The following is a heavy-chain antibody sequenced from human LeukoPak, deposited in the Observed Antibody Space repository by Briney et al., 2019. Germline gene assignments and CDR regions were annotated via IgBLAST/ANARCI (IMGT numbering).Heavy chain of an antibody. D-gene: IGHD3-22*01. CDR2: ISSSSSTI. V-gene: IGHV3-48*02. J-gene: IGHJ5*02. Sequence: PGGSLRLSCAASGFTFSTYSLNWVRQAPGKGLEWVSYISSSSSTIYYADSVKGRFTISRDNAKNSLYLQMNSLRDEDTAVYYCARSLSGYYPNWFDPWGQGTLVTVSS. CDR3: ARSLSGYYPNWFDP. CDR1: GFTFSTYS.